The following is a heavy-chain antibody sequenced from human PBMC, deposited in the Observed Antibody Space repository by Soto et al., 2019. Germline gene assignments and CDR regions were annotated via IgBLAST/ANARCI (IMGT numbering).Heavy chain of an antibody. CDR3: AKDAVANDGIWLMDS. CDR1: GFMFSDYA. D-gene: IGHD3-16*01. V-gene: IGHV3-23*01. Sequence: GSLRLSCAASGFMFSDYAMTWARQAPGKELEWVSGLLRPGRSTYYADSVKGRFTISGDTSANTVYLQMDSLRAEDTAVYYCAKDAVANDGIWLMDSWGQGTVVTVSS. J-gene: IGHJ5*02. CDR2: LLRPGRST.